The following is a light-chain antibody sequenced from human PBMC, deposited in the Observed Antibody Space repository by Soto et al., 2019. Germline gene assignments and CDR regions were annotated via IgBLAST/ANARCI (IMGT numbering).Light chain of an antibody. CDR1: RNINRK. Sequence: EIVMTQSPATLSVSPGERATLSCRASRNINRKLAWYQQKPGQAPRLLISGASTRATGIPARFSGSGSGTKFPLTISSLQSEDFSVYYCQQYYDYPPLIFGGGTKVEIK. CDR2: GAS. J-gene: IGKJ4*01. V-gene: IGKV3-15*01. CDR3: QQYYDYPPLI.